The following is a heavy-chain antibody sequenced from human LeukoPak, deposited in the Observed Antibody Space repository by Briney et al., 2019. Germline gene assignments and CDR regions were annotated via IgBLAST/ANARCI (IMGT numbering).Heavy chain of an antibody. Sequence: QPGRSLRLSCAAPGFTFSSYSMNWVRQAPGKGLEWVSYISSSSSTIYYADSVKGRFTISRDNAKNLLYLQMNSLRDEDTAVYYCARDFSGSGSYPPYGMDVWGQGTTVTVSS. D-gene: IGHD3-10*01. J-gene: IGHJ6*02. CDR1: GFTFSSYS. CDR2: ISSSSSTI. CDR3: ARDFSGSGSYPPYGMDV. V-gene: IGHV3-48*02.